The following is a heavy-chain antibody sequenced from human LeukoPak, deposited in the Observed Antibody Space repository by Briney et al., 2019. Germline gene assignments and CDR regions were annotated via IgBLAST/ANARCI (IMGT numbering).Heavy chain of an antibody. D-gene: IGHD1-26*01. Sequence: PGGSLRLSCAASGFTFSSYWMHWVRQAPGKGLVWVSRINSDGSSTSYADSVKGRLTISRDNAKNTLYLQMNSLRAEDTAVYYCARVNGGSFDLAYYGMDVWGQGTTVTVSS. V-gene: IGHV3-74*01. CDR1: GFTFSSYW. CDR2: INSDGSST. CDR3: ARVNGGSFDLAYYGMDV. J-gene: IGHJ6*02.